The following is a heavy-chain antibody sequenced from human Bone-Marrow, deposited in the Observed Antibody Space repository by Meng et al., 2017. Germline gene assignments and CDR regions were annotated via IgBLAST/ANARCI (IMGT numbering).Heavy chain of an antibody. Sequence: VQLQRVGADPFKPSETLSLPCAVYGGSFSGYYWSWIRQPPGKGLEWIGEINHSGSTNYNPSLKSRVTISVDTSKNQFSLKLSSVTAADTAVYYCARAPTSGQWLARKFDYWGQGTLVTVSS. CDR3: ARAPTSGQWLARKFDY. J-gene: IGHJ4*02. CDR2: INHSGST. V-gene: IGHV4-34*01. D-gene: IGHD6-19*01. CDR1: GGSFSGYY.